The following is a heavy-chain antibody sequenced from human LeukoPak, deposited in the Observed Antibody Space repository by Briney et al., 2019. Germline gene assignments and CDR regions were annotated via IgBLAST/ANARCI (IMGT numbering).Heavy chain of an antibody. V-gene: IGHV4-39*07. J-gene: IGHJ4*02. CDR2: IYYSGST. CDR3: ARRSVLRFLEWLSGVYFDY. Sequence: PSETLSLTCTVSGGSISSSSYYWGWIRQPPGKGLEWIGSIYYSGSTYYNPSLKSRVTISVDTSKNQFSLKLSSVTAADTAVYYCARRSVLRFLEWLSGVYFDYWGQGTLVTVSS. CDR1: GGSISSSSYY. D-gene: IGHD3-3*01.